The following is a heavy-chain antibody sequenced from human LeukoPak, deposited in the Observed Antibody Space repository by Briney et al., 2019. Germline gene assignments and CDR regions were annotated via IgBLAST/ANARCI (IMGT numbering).Heavy chain of an antibody. V-gene: IGHV3-23*01. CDR1: GFTFSSYA. Sequence: PGGSLRHSCAASGFTFSSYAISWVRQAPGKGLEWVSAISGSGGSTYYADSVKGRFTISRDNSKNTLYLQMNSLRAEDTAVYYCAKVRVGARDYWGQGTLVTVSS. J-gene: IGHJ4*02. CDR3: AKVRVGARDY. D-gene: IGHD1-26*01. CDR2: ISGSGGST.